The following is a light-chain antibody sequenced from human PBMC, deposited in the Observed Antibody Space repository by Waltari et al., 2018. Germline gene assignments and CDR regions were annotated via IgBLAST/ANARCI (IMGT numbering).Light chain of an antibody. V-gene: IGLV2-14*03. CDR1: SSDVGAYKD. CDR2: DVS. CDR3: SSYTSSSNRL. J-gene: IGLJ3*02. Sequence: QSALTQPASVSGSPGQSITISCTGTSSDVGAYKDVSWYQQHPGKAPTRMIFDVSNRPSGVSTRFSGSKSGNTASLTISGLQAEDEAVYHCSSYTSSSNRLFGGGTKVTVL.